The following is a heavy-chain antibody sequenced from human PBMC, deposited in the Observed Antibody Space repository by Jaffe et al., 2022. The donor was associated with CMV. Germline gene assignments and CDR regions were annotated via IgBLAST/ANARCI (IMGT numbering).Heavy chain of an antibody. CDR2: ISPYNGDR. CDR1: GYTFTNYG. Sequence: QGQLVQSGAEVKKPGASVKVSCKASGYTFTNYGITWVRQAPGHGLEWMGWISPYNGDRKYAQIYQGRVTMTTDTPTSTAHMELRSLRSDDTAVYYCATIAGGNRYGGAFDIWGQGTMVTFSS. D-gene: IGHD2-21*01. J-gene: IGHJ3*02. V-gene: IGHV1-18*04. CDR3: ATIAGGNRYGGAFDI.